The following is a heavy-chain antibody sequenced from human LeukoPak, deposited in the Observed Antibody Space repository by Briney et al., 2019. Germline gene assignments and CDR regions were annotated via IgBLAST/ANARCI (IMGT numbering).Heavy chain of an antibody. CDR2: IYYSGGT. J-gene: IGHJ4*02. D-gene: IGHD3-3*01. CDR1: GGSVSSGSYY. V-gene: IGHV4-61*01. Sequence: PSGTLSLTCTVSGGSVSSGSYYWSWIRQPPGKGLEWIGYIYYSGGTNYNPSLKSRVTISVDTSKNQFSLKLSSVTAADTAVYYCARTKRFWSGYYITHFDYWGQGTLVTVSS. CDR3: ARTKRFWSGYYITHFDY.